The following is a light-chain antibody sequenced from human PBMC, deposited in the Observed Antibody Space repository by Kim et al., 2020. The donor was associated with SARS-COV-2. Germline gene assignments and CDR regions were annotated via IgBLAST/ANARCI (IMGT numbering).Light chain of an antibody. J-gene: IGLJ2*01. CDR1: NIGSKS. V-gene: IGLV3-21*04. CDR3: QVWDSSVV. Sequence: VSGAPGKTARITCGGNNIGSKSVHWYQQKPGQAPVLVIYYDSDRPSGIPERFSGSNSGNTATLTISRVEAGDEADYYCQVWDSSVVFGGGTKLTVL. CDR2: YDS.